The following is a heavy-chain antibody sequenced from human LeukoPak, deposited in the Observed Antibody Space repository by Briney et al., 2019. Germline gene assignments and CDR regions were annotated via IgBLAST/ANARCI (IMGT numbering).Heavy chain of an antibody. V-gene: IGHV3-30*04. CDR2: ISYDGSNR. J-gene: IGHJ4*02. CDR3: ARGRQYRPIPGSHSKSHFDY. Sequence: PGRSLRLSCGASGFTFSSYGIHWVRQAPGKGLEWVAVISYDGSNRYYADSVKGRFTISRDNSKNMLFLQMNSLRADDTAVYYCARGRQYRPIPGSHSKSHFDYWGQGTLVTVSS. D-gene: IGHD5-18*01. CDR1: GFTFSSYG.